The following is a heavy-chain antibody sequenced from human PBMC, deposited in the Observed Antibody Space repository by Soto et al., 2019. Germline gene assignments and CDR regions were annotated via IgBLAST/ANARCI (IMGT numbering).Heavy chain of an antibody. J-gene: IGHJ6*03. CDR1: GGSISSYY. V-gene: IGHV4-59*08. CDR3: ARRIHYYGSGSYYPPRPSYYYYYMDV. CDR2: IYYSGST. Sequence: TSETLSLTCTVSGGSISSYYWSWIRQPPGKGLEWIGYIYYSGSTNYNPSLKSRVTISVDTSKNQFSLKLSSVTAADTAVYYCARRIHYYGSGSYYPPRPSYYYYYMDVWGKGTTVTVSS. D-gene: IGHD3-10*01.